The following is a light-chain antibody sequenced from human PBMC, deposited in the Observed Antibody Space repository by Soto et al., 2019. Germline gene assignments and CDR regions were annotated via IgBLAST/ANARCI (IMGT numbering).Light chain of an antibody. J-gene: IGKJ5*01. CDR2: GAS. CDR3: QQYGGSPIT. V-gene: IGKV3-15*01. Sequence: EIVMTQSPATLSVSPGEIATLSCRASQSINSKLAWYQQKPGQAPRLLIYGASIRATGIPARFSGSGSGTEFTLTISSLQSEDLALYYCQQYGGSPITFGLGTRLEIK. CDR1: QSINSK.